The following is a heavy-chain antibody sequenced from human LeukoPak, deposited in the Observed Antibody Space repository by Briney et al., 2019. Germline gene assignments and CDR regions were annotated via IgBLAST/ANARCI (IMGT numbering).Heavy chain of an antibody. V-gene: IGHV3-23*01. D-gene: IGHD5-24*01. CDR1: GFTFSTYD. Sequence: PGGSLRLSCAASGFTFSTYDMNWVRQAPGKGLEWVSTISGSGGSTYYADSVKGRFTISRDNSKNTLYLQMNSLRAEDTAVYYCARDNSVRDEAWWFNPWGQGTLVTVSS. CDR2: ISGSGGST. CDR3: ARDNSVRDEAWWFNP. J-gene: IGHJ5*02.